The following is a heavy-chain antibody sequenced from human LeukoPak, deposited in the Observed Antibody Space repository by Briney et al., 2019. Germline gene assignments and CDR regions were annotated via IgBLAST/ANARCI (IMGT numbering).Heavy chain of an antibody. V-gene: IGHV1-69*13. J-gene: IGHJ4*02. CDR3: AMEGESSGPDFDY. CDR1: GGTFSSYA. CDR2: IIPIFGTA. D-gene: IGHD3-22*01. Sequence: ASVKVSCKASGGTFSSYAISWVRQAPGQGLEWMGGIIPIFGTANYAQKFQGRVTITADESTSTAYMELSSLKTEDTAVYYCAMEGESSGPDFDYWGQGTLVTVSS.